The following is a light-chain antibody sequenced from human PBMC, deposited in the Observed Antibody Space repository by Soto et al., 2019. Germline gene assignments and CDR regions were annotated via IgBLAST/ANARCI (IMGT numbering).Light chain of an antibody. V-gene: IGKV4-1*01. CDR2: WAT. CDR1: QSVSYSSNNKNY. CDR3: QQNYITPLM. Sequence: DIVMTQSPDSLAVSLGERATINCKSSQSVSYSSNNKNYLAWYQQKPGQPPKLLIYWATTRESGVPDRFSGSGSGTDFTLTISSLQAEDVAFYYCQQNYITPLMFGQGTNVEIK. J-gene: IGKJ1*01.